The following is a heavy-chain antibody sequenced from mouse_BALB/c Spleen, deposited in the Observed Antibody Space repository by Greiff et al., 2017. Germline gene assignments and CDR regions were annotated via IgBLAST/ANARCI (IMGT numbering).Heavy chain of an antibody. CDR2: IWAGGST. Sequence: VQLQESGPGLVAPSQSLSITCTVSGFSLTSYGVHWVRQPPGKGLEWLGVIWAGGSTNYNSALMSRLSISKDNSNSQVFLKMNSLQTDDTAMYYCARDRWDSRGYFDVWGAGTTVTVSS. V-gene: IGHV2-9*02. J-gene: IGHJ1*01. CDR3: ARDRWDSRGYFDV. D-gene: IGHD3-3*01. CDR1: GFSLTSYG.